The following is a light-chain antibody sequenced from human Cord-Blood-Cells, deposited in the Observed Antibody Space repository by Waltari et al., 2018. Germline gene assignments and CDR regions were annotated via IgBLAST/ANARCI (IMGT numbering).Light chain of an antibody. J-gene: IGLJ2*01. CDR3: NSRGSSGNHVV. CDR1: SLRSYY. CDR2: GKN. V-gene: IGLV3-19*01. Sequence: SSELTQDPAVSVALGPTVRITCQGDSLRSYYASWYQQKPGQAPVLVIDGKNNRPSGIPDRFSGSSSGNTASLTSTGAQAEDEADYYCNSRGSSGNHVVFGGGTKLTVL.